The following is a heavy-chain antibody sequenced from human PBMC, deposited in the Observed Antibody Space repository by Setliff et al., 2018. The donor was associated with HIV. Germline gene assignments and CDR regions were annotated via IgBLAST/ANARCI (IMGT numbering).Heavy chain of an antibody. CDR1: GFTFDDYA. V-gene: IGHV3-9*01. CDR3: ARKLRPGHGVDV. CDR2: IKWSTNRI. D-gene: IGHD3-10*01. J-gene: IGHJ6*02. Sequence: GGSLRLSCATSGFTFDDYALHWVRQAPGKGLEWVSGIKWSTNRIRYADSVKGRFTISRDSAKNFLYLQMNSLRAEDTAIYYCARKLRPGHGVDVWGQGTTVTVSS.